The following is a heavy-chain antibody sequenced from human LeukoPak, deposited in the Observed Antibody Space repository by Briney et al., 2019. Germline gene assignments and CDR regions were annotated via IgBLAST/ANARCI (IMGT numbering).Heavy chain of an antibody. Sequence: GGTLRLSCAASGFTFSSYGMSWVRQAPGKGLEWVSAISGSGGSTYYADSVKGRFTISRDNSKNTLYLQMNSLRAEDTAVYYCARDRVTVMVDYWGQGTLVTVSS. CDR2: ISGSGGST. D-gene: IGHD4-11*01. CDR1: GFTFSSYG. CDR3: ARDRVTVMVDY. V-gene: IGHV3-23*01. J-gene: IGHJ4*02.